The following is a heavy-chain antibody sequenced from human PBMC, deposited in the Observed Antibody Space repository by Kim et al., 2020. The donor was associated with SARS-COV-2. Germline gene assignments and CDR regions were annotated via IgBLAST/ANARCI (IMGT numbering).Heavy chain of an antibody. Sequence: SFQGKVTISADKSISTAYLQWSSLKASDTAMYYCARWGGRLGELSTNFDYWGQGTLVTVSS. V-gene: IGHV5-51*01. D-gene: IGHD3-16*02. J-gene: IGHJ4*02. CDR3: ARWGGRLGELSTNFDY.